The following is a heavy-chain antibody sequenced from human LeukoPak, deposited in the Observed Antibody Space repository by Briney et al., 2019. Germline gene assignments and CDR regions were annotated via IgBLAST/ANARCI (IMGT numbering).Heavy chain of an antibody. CDR3: TSWGDTTAEYFQR. V-gene: IGHV3-7*01. J-gene: IGHJ1*01. CDR1: GFSFSSYW. Sequence: GGSLRLSCATAGFSFSSYWMSWVRQAPGKGLEWVAHINPDGRDTYYVDSVKGRFTISRDNAQNSMYLQMNSLRVEDTAVYYCTSWGDTTAEYFQRWGQGTLVTVSS. CDR2: INPDGRDT. D-gene: IGHD2-21*02.